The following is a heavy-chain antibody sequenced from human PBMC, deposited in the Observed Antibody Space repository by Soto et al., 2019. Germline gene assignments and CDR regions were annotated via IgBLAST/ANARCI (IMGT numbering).Heavy chain of an antibody. CDR1: GFTFSSYS. CDR3: ARDIAAAGTSYYYYGMDV. CDR2: ISSSSSTI. Sequence: GGSLRLSCAASGFTFSSYSMNWVRQAPGKGLEWVSYISSSSSTIYYADSVKGRFTISRDNSKNTLYLQMNSLRAEDTAVYYCARDIAAAGTSYYYYGMDVWGQGTTVTVSS. D-gene: IGHD6-13*01. J-gene: IGHJ6*02. V-gene: IGHV3-48*01.